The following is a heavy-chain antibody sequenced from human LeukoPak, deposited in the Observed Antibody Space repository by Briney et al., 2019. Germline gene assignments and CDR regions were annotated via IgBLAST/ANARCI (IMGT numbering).Heavy chain of an antibody. CDR3: ARAQPGYYYYMDV. CDR2: ISAYNGNT. D-gene: IGHD2-2*01. V-gene: IGHV1-18*01. Sequence: ASVKVSCKASGYTFTSYDINWVRQAPGQGLEWMGWISAYNGNTNYAQKLQGRVTMTTDTSTSTAYMELRSLRSDDTAVYYCARAQPGYYYYMDVWGKGTTVTVSS. J-gene: IGHJ6*03. CDR1: GYTFTSYD.